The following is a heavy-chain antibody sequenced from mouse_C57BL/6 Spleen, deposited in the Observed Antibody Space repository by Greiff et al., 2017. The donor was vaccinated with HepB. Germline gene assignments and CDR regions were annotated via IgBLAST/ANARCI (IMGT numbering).Heavy chain of an antibody. Sequence: EVQLVESGGGLVQSGRSLRLSCAPSGFTFSDFYLEWVRQAPGKGLEWIAASRNKANDYTTEYSASVKGRFIVSRYTSQSILYLQMNALRAEDTAIYYCARDAGNYFDYWGQGTTLTVSS. CDR3: ARDAGNYFDY. V-gene: IGHV7-1*01. J-gene: IGHJ2*01. CDR1: GFTFSDFY. CDR2: SRNKANDYTT. D-gene: IGHD1-1*02.